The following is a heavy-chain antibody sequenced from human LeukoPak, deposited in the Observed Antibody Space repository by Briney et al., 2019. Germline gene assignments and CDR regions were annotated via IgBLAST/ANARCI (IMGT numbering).Heavy chain of an antibody. J-gene: IGHJ4*02. Sequence: PSETLSLTCTVSGYSISSGYYWGWIRQPPGKGLEWIGNIYHSGSTYYNSSLKSRVTISVDTSKNQFSLKLRSVTAADTAVYYCARAIDSTLTGARKREYYFDYWGQGTLVTVSS. CDR3: ARAIDSTLTGARKREYYFDY. CDR2: IYHSGST. D-gene: IGHD2-8*02. CDR1: GYSISSGYY. V-gene: IGHV4-38-2*02.